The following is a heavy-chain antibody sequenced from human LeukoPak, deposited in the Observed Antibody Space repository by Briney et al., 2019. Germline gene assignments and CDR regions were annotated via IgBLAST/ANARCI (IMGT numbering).Heavy chain of an antibody. V-gene: IGHV4-34*01. CDR1: GGSFSGYY. CDR3: ARGQRIAAAPYY. CDR2: INHSGST. D-gene: IGHD6-13*01. J-gene: IGHJ4*02. Sequence: SETLSLTCAVYGGSFSGYYWSWVRQPPGKGLEWIGEINHSGSTNYNPSLKSRVTISVDTSKNQFSLKLSSVTAADTAVYYCARGQRIAAAPYYWGQGTLVTVSS.